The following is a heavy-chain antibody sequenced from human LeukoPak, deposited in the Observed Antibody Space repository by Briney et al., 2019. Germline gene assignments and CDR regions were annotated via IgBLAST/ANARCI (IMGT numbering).Heavy chain of an antibody. V-gene: IGHV3-21*01. CDR1: GFTFSSYS. CDR3: ARDLGYGSGEYGMDV. CDR2: ISSSSSYI. J-gene: IGHJ6*02. Sequence: GGSLRLSCAASGFTFSSYSMNWVRQAPGKGLEWVSSISSSSSYIYHADSVKGRFTISRGNAKNSLYLQMNSLRAEDTAVYYCARDLGYGSGEYGMDVWGQGTTVTVSS. D-gene: IGHD3-10*01.